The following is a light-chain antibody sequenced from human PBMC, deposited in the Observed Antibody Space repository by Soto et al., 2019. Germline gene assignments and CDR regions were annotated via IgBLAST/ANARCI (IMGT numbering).Light chain of an antibody. CDR1: QSISSW. V-gene: IGKV1-5*03. J-gene: IGKJ1*01. CDR2: KAS. Sequence: DIQITQSPSTLSASVGDRGTITCRASQSISSWLAWYQQKPGKAPKLLIYKASSLESGVPSRFSGGGSGTEFTLTISSLQPDDFATYDCQQYNSYSAFGQGTKVDIK. CDR3: QQYNSYSA.